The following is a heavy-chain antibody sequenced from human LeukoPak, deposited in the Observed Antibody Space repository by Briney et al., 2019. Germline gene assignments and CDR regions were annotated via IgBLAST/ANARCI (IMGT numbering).Heavy chain of an antibody. J-gene: IGHJ4*02. V-gene: IGHV3-21*01. CDR1: GFTFGSYS. Sequence: GGSLRLSCAASGFTFGSYSMNWVRQAPGKGLEWVSSISSSSSYIYYADSVKGRFTISRDNAKNSLYLQMNSLRAEDTAVYYCARDPVGYCSGGSCYFDYWGQGTLVTVSS. CDR2: ISSSSSYI. CDR3: ARDPVGYCSGGSCYFDY. D-gene: IGHD2-15*01.